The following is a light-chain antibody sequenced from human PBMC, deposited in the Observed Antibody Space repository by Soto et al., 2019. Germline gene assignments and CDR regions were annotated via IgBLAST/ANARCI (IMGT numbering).Light chain of an antibody. CDR3: SSYTRSNTLV. Sequence: QSVLTQPASVSGSPGQSITISCTGGSSDIGGYNYVSWFQQHPGKAPKLMIYEVTNRPSGVSNRFSGSKSGSTASLTISGLQAEDEADYYCSSYTRSNTLVFGTGTKVT. CDR2: EVT. V-gene: IGLV2-14*01. J-gene: IGLJ1*01. CDR1: SSDIGGYNY.